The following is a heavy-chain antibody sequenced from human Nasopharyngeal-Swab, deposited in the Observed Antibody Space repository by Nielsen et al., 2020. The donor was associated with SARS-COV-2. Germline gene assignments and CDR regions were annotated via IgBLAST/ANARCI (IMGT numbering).Heavy chain of an antibody. J-gene: IGHJ4*02. D-gene: IGHD6-19*01. CDR2: IYSGGST. CDR1: GFTVISNY. CDR3: ARDPIGAVAGPGGY. V-gene: IGHV3-53*01. Sequence: GESLKISCAASGFTVISNYMSWVRQAPGKGLEWVSVIYSGGSTYYADSVKGRFTISRDNSKNTLYLQMNSLRAEDTAVYYCARDPIGAVAGPGGYWGQGTLVTVSS.